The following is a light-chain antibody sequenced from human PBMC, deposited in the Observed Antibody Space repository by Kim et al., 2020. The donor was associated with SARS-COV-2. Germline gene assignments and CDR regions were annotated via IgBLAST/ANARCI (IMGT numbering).Light chain of an antibody. CDR1: GNSVGNQG. CDR2: RNN. Sequence: QTAATTCNGNGNSVGNQGAAWLQQHQGHPPKLLSYRNNNRPSGISERFSASRSGNTASLTMTGLQPEDEADYYCSALDSSLTHVVFGGGTQLTVL. V-gene: IGLV10-54*02. J-gene: IGLJ2*01. CDR3: SALDSSLTHVV.